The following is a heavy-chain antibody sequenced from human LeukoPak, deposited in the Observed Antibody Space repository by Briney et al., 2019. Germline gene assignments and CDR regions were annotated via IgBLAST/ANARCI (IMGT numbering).Heavy chain of an antibody. CDR3: AREFGVYSACDY. CDR2: INPNSGGT. CDR1: GYTFTGYY. Sequence: VASVKVSCKASGYTFTGYYMHWVRQAPGQGLEWMGWINPNSGGTNYVQKFQGRVTMTRDTSISTAYMELSKLRSDDTAVYYCAREFGVYSACDYWGQGTLVTVSS. V-gene: IGHV1-2*02. D-gene: IGHD3-10*01. J-gene: IGHJ4*02.